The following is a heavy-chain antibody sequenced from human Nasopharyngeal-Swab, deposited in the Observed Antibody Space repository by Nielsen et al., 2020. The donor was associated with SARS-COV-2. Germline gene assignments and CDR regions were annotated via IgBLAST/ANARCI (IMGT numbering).Heavy chain of an antibody. J-gene: IGHJ4*02. CDR2: IKEDGSEK. CDR1: GFTCRSNW. V-gene: IGHV3-7*05. Sequence: GGSLRLSWAATGFTCRSNWMSRDRQAPGKGLEWVAYIKEDGSEKYFVDSVKGRFTISRDNAKNSLYLQMNSLRAEDTAVYYCARDYTRFDYWGQGTLVTVSS. CDR3: ARDYTRFDY. D-gene: IGHD3-16*01.